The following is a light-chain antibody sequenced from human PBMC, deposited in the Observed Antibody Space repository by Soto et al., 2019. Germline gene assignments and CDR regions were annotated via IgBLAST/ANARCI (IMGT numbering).Light chain of an antibody. V-gene: IGLV4-69*01. Sequence: QAVLTQSPSASASLGASVKLTCTLSSGHSSYAIAWHQQQPEKGPRYLMKLNSDGSHSKGDGIPERFSGSSSGAERYLIISSLQSEDEADYYCQTWGTGIHVFGTGTKLTVL. CDR3: QTWGTGIHV. CDR1: SGHSSYA. J-gene: IGLJ1*01. CDR2: LNSDGSH.